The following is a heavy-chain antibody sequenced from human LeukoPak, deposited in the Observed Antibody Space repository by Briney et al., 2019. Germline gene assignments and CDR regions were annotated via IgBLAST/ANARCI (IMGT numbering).Heavy chain of an antibody. J-gene: IGHJ3*02. Sequence: SVKVSCKASGGTFSSYAISWVRQAPGQGLEWMGGIIPIFGTANYAQKFQGRVTITTDESTSTAYMELSSLRSEDTAVYYCAREGYDTPAFDIWGQGTMVTVSS. D-gene: IGHD3-22*01. CDR1: GGTFSSYA. CDR2: IIPIFGTA. V-gene: IGHV1-69*05. CDR3: AREGYDTPAFDI.